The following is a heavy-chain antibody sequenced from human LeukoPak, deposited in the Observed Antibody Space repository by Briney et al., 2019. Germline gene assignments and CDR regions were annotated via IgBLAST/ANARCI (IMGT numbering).Heavy chain of an antibody. D-gene: IGHD3-22*01. Sequence: GGSLRLSCAASGFTFSTYWMSWVRHAPGKGLEWVANIKEDGSEKYYGDSVKGRFTISRDNAKNSLYLEMNSLRVEDTAVYYCARDSSGYQWGQGTLVTVSS. CDR1: GFTFSTYW. J-gene: IGHJ4*02. CDR3: ARDSSGYQ. CDR2: IKEDGSEK. V-gene: IGHV3-7*01.